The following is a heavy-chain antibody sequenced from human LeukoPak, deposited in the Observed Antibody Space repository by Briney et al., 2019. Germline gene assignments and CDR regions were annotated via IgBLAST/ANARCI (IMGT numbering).Heavy chain of an antibody. D-gene: IGHD3-22*01. J-gene: IGHJ4*02. CDR3: AKDNRGYYESSGLDY. Sequence: GGSLRLSCAASGFTFSSYAMSWVRQAPGKGLEWVSAISGSGGSTYYADSVKGRFTISRDNSKNTLYLQMNSLRAEDTAVYYCAKDNRGYYESSGLDYWGQGTLVTVSS. CDR1: GFTFSSYA. V-gene: IGHV3-23*01. CDR2: ISGSGGST.